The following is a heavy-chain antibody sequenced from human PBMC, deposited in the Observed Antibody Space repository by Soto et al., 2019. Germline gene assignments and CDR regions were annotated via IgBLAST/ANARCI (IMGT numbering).Heavy chain of an antibody. CDR2: ISYDGSNK. J-gene: IGHJ4*01. Sequence: QVQLVESGGGVDKPGRSLRLSCTASGCTFSSYAMHWVRQAPGKGLEWVAVISYDGSNKYYADYVKGRFTISRDNSKNTQYLQMNSMRADDTAVYDCARDSERSRSLRFYYWGHGTLVTVS. CDR1: GCTFSSYA. CDR3: ARDSERSRSLRFYY. V-gene: IGHV3-30-3*01. D-gene: IGHD2-15*01.